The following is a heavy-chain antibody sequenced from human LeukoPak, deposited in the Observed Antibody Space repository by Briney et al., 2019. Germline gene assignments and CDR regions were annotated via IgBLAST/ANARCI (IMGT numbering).Heavy chain of an antibody. CDR3: ARPRIAAAGTGWFDP. CDR2: IYYSGNT. CDR1: GGSFSSSSYY. J-gene: IGHJ5*02. D-gene: IGHD6-13*01. Sequence: SETLSLTCTVSGGSFSSSSYYWGWIRQPPGKGLEWIGSIYYSGNTYYNPSLKSRVTISVDTSKNQFSLKLSSVTAADTAVYYCARPRIAAAGTGWFDPWGQGTLVTVSS. V-gene: IGHV4-39*01.